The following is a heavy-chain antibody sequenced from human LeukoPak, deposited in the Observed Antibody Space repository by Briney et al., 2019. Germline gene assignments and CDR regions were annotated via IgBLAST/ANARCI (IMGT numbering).Heavy chain of an antibody. CDR1: GGSISSYY. CDR2: IYYSGST. Sequence: PSETLSLTWTVSGGSISSYYWSWIRQPPGKGLEWIGYIYYSGSTNYSPSLKSRVTISVDTSKNQFSLKLSSVTAADTAVYYCARGAGTNAFDIWGQGTMVTVSS. V-gene: IGHV4-59*01. D-gene: IGHD6-13*01. J-gene: IGHJ3*02. CDR3: ARGAGTNAFDI.